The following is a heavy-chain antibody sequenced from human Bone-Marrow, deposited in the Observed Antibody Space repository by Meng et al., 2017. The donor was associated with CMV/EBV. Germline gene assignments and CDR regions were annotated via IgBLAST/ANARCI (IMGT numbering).Heavy chain of an antibody. CDR3: AKHHRGYSAIDY. Sequence: GESLKISCGASGFTFSTYDILWVRQPPGKGLEWVAFIPYDGSYEYYADSVKGRFTISRDNSKNALYLQINSLRAEDTALYYCAKHHRGYSAIDYWGQGTLVTVSS. V-gene: IGHV3-30*02. D-gene: IGHD5-12*01. CDR2: IPYDGSYE. CDR1: GFTFSTYD. J-gene: IGHJ4*02.